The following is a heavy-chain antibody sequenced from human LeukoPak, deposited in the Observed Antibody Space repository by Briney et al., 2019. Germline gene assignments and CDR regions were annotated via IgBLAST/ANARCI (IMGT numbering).Heavy chain of an antibody. CDR2: IYTSGST. D-gene: IGHD3-22*01. CDR3: ARGPYKYDSSGCFDY. CDR1: GDSISSGGYY. V-gene: IGHV4-61*02. Sequence: SETLSLTCTVSGDSISSGGYYWSWIRQPAGKGLEWIGRIYTSGSTNYNPSLKSRVTTSVDTSKNQFSLKLSSVTAADTAVYYCARGPYKYDSSGCFDYWGQGTLVTVSS. J-gene: IGHJ4*02.